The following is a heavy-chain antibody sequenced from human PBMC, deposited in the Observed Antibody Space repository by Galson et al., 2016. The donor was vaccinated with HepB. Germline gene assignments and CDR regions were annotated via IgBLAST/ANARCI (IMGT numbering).Heavy chain of an antibody. V-gene: IGHV3-33*01. CDR1: GFTFSSYG. J-gene: IGHJ6*04. CDR2: IWYDGSNK. Sequence: SLRLSCAASGFTFSSYGMHWVRQAPGRGLGWVALIWYDGSNKYYADSVKGRFTISRDNSKNTLYLQMNSLRAEDTAVYYCAREQSTAALAMDVWGKGTTVTVSS. D-gene: IGHD6-6*01. CDR3: AREQSTAALAMDV.